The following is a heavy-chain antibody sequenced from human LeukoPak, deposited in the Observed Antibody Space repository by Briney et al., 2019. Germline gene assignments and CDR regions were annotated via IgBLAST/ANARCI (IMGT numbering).Heavy chain of an antibody. J-gene: IGHJ5*02. CDR3: ARVATPSLVVVALGGIDP. CDR2: VYTSGST. Sequence: PSETLSLTCTVSGGSISSGSYYWSWIRQPAGKGLEWIGRVYTSGSTNYNPSLKSRVTISVDTSKNQFSLKLSSVTAADTAVYYCARVATPSLVVVALGGIDPWGQGTLVTVSS. D-gene: IGHD2-15*01. V-gene: IGHV4-61*02. CDR1: GGSISSGSYY.